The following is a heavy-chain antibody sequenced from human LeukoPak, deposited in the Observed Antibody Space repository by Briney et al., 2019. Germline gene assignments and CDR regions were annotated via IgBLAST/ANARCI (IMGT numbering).Heavy chain of an antibody. CDR1: GGSISSYY. D-gene: IGHD5-18*01. CDR3: ASTRGYSYGYLYFDY. J-gene: IGHJ4*02. CDR2: IYYSGST. Sequence: SETLSLTCTVSGGSISSYYWSWIRQPPRKGLEWIGYIYYSGSTNYNPSLKSRVTISVDTSKNQFSLKLSSVTAADTAVYYCASTRGYSYGYLYFDYWGQGTLVTVSS. V-gene: IGHV4-59*01.